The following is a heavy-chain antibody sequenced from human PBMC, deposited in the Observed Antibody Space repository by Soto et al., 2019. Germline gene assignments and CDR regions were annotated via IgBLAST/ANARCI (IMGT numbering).Heavy chain of an antibody. J-gene: IGHJ6*04. D-gene: IGHD4-17*01. CDR3: ARDHHYGDNAYYYYVMAF. V-gene: IGHV3-30-3*01. CDR1: GLIFINHA. CDR2: ISYDGAEK. Sequence: RLPCTSSGLIFINHAMHWIIQAPGKGLEWVAVISYDGAEKHYADSVRGRFTISRDNAKNSLSLQMNSLRAEDTAVYYCARDHHYGDNAYYYYVMAFLGKGTTVTV.